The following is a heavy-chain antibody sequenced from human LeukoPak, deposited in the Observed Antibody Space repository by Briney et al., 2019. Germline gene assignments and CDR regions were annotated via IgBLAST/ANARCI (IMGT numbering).Heavy chain of an antibody. D-gene: IGHD3-10*01. V-gene: IGHV3-23*01. J-gene: IGHJ6*03. CDR2: VSSSGGST. CDR3: ARDPREAWFGELGYYYYYYMDV. Sequence: GGSLRLSCAASGFTFRTYGFSWVRQAPGKGLEWVSTVSSSGGSTYYADSVKGRFTISRDNSKNTLYLQMNSLRAEDTAVYYCARDPREAWFGELGYYYYYYMDVWGKGTTVTISS. CDR1: GFTFRTYG.